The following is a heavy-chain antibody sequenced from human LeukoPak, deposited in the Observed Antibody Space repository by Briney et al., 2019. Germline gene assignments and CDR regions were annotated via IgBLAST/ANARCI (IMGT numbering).Heavy chain of an antibody. J-gene: IGHJ4*02. D-gene: IGHD6-19*01. CDR1: GFTFSSYS. CDR3: AKDQDEQWPVQFGGLDY. CDR2: INGSGGST. V-gene: IGHV3-23*01. Sequence: GGSLRLLCGASGFTFSSYSKRWVRQAPGKGLEWVSAINGSGGSTYYADSVKGRFTISRDNSKNTLYLQMNSLRAEDTAVYYCAKDQDEQWPVQFGGLDYWGQGTLVTVSS.